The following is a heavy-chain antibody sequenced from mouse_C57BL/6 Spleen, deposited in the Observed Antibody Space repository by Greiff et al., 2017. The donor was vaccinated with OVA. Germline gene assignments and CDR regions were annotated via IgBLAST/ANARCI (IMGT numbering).Heavy chain of an antibody. CDR3: ARVTTVVATKDYAMDY. D-gene: IGHD1-1*01. V-gene: IGHV1-4*01. CDR1: GYTFTSYT. J-gene: IGHJ4*01. CDR2: INPSSGYT. Sequence: VKLQESGAELARPGASVKMSCKASGYTFTSYTMHWVKQRPGQGLEWIGYINPSSGYTKYNQKFKDKATLTADKSSSTAYMQLSSLTSEDSAVYYCARVTTVVATKDYAMDYWGQGTSVTVSS.